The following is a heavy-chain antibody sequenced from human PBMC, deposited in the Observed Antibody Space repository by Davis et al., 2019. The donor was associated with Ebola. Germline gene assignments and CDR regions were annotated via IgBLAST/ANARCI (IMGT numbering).Heavy chain of an antibody. CDR3: ASHYYGTSGHLDY. J-gene: IGHJ4*02. V-gene: IGHV1-46*01. CDR2: INPNDGRT. D-gene: IGHD3-10*01. CDR1: GYTFTNYY. Sequence: AASVKVSCKASGYTFTNYYMHWVRQAPGQGLEWMGMINPNDGRTIYAQKFQGRVTMTEDTSADTAYMELSSLRSEDTAVYFCASHYYGTSGHLDYWGQGSQVTVSS.